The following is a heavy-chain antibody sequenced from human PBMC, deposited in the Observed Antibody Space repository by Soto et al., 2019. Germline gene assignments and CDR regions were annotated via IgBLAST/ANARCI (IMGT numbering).Heavy chain of an antibody. J-gene: IGHJ4*02. CDR2: ISYDGISK. CDR3: AKDGYRDTYYFDY. D-gene: IGHD5-12*01. Sequence: QVQLVESGGGVVQPGRSLRLSCAASGFTFSSYAMHWVRQAPGKGLEWVAVISYDGISKHYADSVKGRFSISRDDSENTLYVQMNSLRAEDTAVYYCAKDGYRDTYYFDYWGQGTLVTVSS. CDR1: GFTFSSYA. V-gene: IGHV3-30-3*01.